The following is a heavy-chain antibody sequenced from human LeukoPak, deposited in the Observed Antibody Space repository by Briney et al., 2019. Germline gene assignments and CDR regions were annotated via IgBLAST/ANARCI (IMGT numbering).Heavy chain of an antibody. CDR3: ARPYGRVAGKRNHAFDI. CDR1: GYSFTSYW. Sequence: GESLKISCKGSGYSFTSYWIGWVRQLPGKGLEWMGIIYPGDSDTRYSPSFQGQVTISADKSISTAYLQWSSLKASDTAMYYCARPYGRVAGKRNHAFDIWGQGTMVTVSS. J-gene: IGHJ3*02. V-gene: IGHV5-51*01. D-gene: IGHD6-19*01. CDR2: IYPGDSDT.